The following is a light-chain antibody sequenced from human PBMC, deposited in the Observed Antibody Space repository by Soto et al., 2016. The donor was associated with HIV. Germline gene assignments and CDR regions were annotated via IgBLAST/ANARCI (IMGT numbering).Light chain of an antibody. J-gene: IGKJ1*01. CDR3: QQGA. CDR2: KAS. V-gene: IGKV1-5*03. CDR1: QNINTY. Sequence: DIQMTQSPSTLYASVGDRVTITCRASQNINTYLAWYQQKPGEAPKLLIYKASSLESGVPSRFSGSGSGTEFTLTISSLQPDDFATYYCQQGAFGQGDQGGNQT.